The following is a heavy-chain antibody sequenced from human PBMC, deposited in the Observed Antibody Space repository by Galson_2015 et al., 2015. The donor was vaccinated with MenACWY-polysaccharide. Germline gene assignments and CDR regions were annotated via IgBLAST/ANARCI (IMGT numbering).Heavy chain of an antibody. CDR2: IYWDDDK. CDR1: GFSLSTGGVG. D-gene: IGHD3-10*01. J-gene: IGHJ4*02. CDR3: AHSPWVRGVTFSYFDY. V-gene: IGHV2-5*02. Sequence: PALVKPTQTLTLTCTFSGFSLSTGGVGVGWIRQPPGKALEWLALIYWDDDKRYSPSLKSRLTITKDTSKNQVVLTMTNMDPVDTAIYYCAHSPWVRGVTFSYFDYWGQGTLVTVSS.